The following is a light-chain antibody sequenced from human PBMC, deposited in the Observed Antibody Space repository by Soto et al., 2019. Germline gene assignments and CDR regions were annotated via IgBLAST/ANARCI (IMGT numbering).Light chain of an antibody. CDR2: EVS. Sequence: QSALTQPPSASGSPGQSVTISCTGGSSDAGTYNYISWYQQHPGKAPKLMIYEVSERPSGVPDRFSGSKSGNTASLTVSGLQAEDEADYYCSSYAGSNNVLFGGGTKLTVL. CDR3: SSYAGSNNVL. J-gene: IGLJ2*01. CDR1: SSDAGTYNY. V-gene: IGLV2-8*01.